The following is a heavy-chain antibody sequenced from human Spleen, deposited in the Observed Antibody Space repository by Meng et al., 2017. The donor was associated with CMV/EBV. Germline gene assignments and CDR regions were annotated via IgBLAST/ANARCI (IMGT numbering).Heavy chain of an antibody. J-gene: IGHJ4*02. D-gene: IGHD6-19*01. CDR3: ARGGQWRIRWPTDY. CDR1: GGSFSGYY. CDR2: INHSGST. V-gene: IGHV4-34*01. Sequence: QVQLQQWGAGLLKPSETPSLTCAVYGGSFSGYYWSWIRQPPGKGLEWIGEINHSGSTNYNPSLKSRVTISVDTSKNQFSLKLSSVTAADTAVYYCARGGQWRIRWPTDYWGQGTLVTVSS.